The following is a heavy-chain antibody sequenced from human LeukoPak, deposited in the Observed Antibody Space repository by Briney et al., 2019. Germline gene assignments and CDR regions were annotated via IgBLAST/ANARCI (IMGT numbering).Heavy chain of an antibody. CDR1: GFTVSSNY. CDR3: ARVGGNTPGY. V-gene: IGHV3-66*01. J-gene: IGHJ4*02. D-gene: IGHD3-16*01. Sequence: GGSLRLSCAASGFTVSSNYMSWVRQAPGKGLEWVSIIYSGDGTFYADSVKGRFTISRDNSKNTLYLQMNGLRAEDTAVYYCARVGGNTPGYWGQGTLVTVSS. CDR2: IYSGDGT.